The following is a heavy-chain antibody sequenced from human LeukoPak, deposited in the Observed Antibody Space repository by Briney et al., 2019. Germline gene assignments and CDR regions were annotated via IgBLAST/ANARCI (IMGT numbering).Heavy chain of an antibody. CDR3: ARITGIAAAGDY. V-gene: IGHV3-74*01. J-gene: IGHJ4*02. Sequence: GGSLRLSCAASGFTFSSYWMHWVRQAPGKGLVWVSRINSDGSSTSYADSVKGRFTISRDNARNSLYLQMNSLRAGDTAVYYCARITGIAAAGDYWGQGTLVTVSS. D-gene: IGHD6-13*01. CDR2: INSDGSST. CDR1: GFTFSSYW.